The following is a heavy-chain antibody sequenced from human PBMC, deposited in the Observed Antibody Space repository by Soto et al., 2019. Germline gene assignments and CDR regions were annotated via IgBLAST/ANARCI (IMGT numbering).Heavy chain of an antibody. Sequence: QVQLQESGPGLVKPSQTLSLTCTVSGGSISSGDYYWSWIRQPPGKGLEWIGYIYYSGSTYYNPSLKSRVTISVDTSKNHFSLKLSSVTAADTAVYYCAREPRIAAAGDRLFDPWGQGTLVTVSS. J-gene: IGHJ5*02. D-gene: IGHD6-13*01. CDR1: GGSISSGDYY. CDR3: AREPRIAAAGDRLFDP. V-gene: IGHV4-30-4*01. CDR2: IYYSGST.